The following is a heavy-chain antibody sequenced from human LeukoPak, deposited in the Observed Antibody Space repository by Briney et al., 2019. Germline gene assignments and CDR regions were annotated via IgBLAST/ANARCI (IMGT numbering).Heavy chain of an antibody. Sequence: ASVKVSCKASGYTFTSYDINWVRQATGQGLEWMGWMNPNSGNTGYAQKFQGRVTMTRNTSISTAYMELSSLRSEDTAVYYCAAVRYCSSTSCYYFDYWGQGTLVTVSS. J-gene: IGHJ4*02. D-gene: IGHD2-2*01. CDR2: MNPNSGNT. CDR1: GYTFTSYD. CDR3: AAVRYCSSTSCYYFDY. V-gene: IGHV1-8*01.